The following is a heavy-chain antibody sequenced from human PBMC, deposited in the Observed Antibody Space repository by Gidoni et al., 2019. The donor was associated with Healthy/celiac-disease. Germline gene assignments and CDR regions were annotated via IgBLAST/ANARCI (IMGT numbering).Heavy chain of an antibody. J-gene: IGHJ4*02. CDR3: ARDFSATVTSNFDY. V-gene: IGHV3-33*01. Sequence: QVQLVESGGGVVQPGRSLRLSCAASGFTFSSYGMHWVRQAPGKGLEWVAVIWYDGSNKYYADSVKGRFTISRDNSKNTLYLQMNSLRAEDTAVYYCARDFSATVTSNFDYWGQGTLVTVSS. D-gene: IGHD4-17*01. CDR1: GFTFSSYG. CDR2: IWYDGSNK.